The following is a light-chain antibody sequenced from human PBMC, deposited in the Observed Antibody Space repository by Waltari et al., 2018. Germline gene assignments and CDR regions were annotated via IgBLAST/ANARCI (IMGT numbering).Light chain of an antibody. CDR3: QQYDGSVVT. CDR2: GAS. V-gene: IGKV3-20*01. J-gene: IGKJ4*01. Sequence: EIVLTQSPGTLSVSPGERVTVSCRASQTITGSWLTWYHQKPGQAPRLLIYGASNRAPGIPDRFSGSRSGTDFTLTISRLEPEDSAVYYCQQYDGSVVTFGGGTKVEIK. CDR1: QTITGSW.